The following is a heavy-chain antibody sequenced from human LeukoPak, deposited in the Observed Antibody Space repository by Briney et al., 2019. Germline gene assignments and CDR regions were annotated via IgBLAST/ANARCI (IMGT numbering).Heavy chain of an antibody. Sequence: PGGSLRLSCAASGFTFSSYGMNWVRQAPGKGLEWVAFIRYDGSNKYYADSVKGRFTISRDNAKNTLYLQMNSLRAEDTAVYYCARDWFHAIDYWGQGTLVTVSS. CDR1: GFTFSSYG. V-gene: IGHV3-30*02. D-gene: IGHD2/OR15-2a*01. CDR3: ARDWFHAIDY. CDR2: IRYDGSNK. J-gene: IGHJ4*02.